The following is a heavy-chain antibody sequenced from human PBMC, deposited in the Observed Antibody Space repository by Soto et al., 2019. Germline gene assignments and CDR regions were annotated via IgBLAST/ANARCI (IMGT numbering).Heavy chain of an antibody. CDR1: GFTFSYYW. CDR2: INTDGSGT. V-gene: IGHV3-74*01. Sequence: EVQLVESGGGSVQPGGSLRLSCAASGFTFSYYWMHWVRQAPGKGLVWVSRINTDGSGTTYADPVKGRFTISRDNAKNTQYLQMNSLRAEDTAVYYCARDLSALDYWGQGTLVTVSS. D-gene: IGHD3-3*02. J-gene: IGHJ4*02. CDR3: ARDLSALDY.